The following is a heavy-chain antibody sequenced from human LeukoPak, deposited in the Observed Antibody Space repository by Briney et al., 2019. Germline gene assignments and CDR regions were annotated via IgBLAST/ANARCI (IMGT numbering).Heavy chain of an antibody. CDR2: INPNSGGT. D-gene: IGHD3-10*01. Sequence: GASVKVSFKASGYTFTVYYMHWVRQAPGQGLEWMGWINPNSGGTNYPQKFHGRVTMTRDTSISTAYIEVSGLTSDDTAVYYCARDLRGSRSPVGFEIWGQGTMVTVSS. CDR3: ARDLRGSRSPVGFEI. V-gene: IGHV1-2*02. J-gene: IGHJ3*02. CDR1: GYTFTVYY.